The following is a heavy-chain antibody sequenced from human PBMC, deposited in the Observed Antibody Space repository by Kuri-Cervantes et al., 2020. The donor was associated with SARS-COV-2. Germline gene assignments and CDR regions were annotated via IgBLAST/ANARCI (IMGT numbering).Heavy chain of an antibody. CDR1: GFTFSSYS. V-gene: IGHV3-21*01. CDR3: ARVLEQQLVLGTRDY. Sequence: GGSLRLSCAASGFTFSSYSMNWVRQAPGKGLEWVSSISSSSSYIYYADSVKGRFTISRDNAKNSLYLQMNSLRAEDTAVYYCARVLEQQLVLGTRDYWGQGTLVTVSS. CDR2: ISSSSSYI. J-gene: IGHJ4*02. D-gene: IGHD6-13*01.